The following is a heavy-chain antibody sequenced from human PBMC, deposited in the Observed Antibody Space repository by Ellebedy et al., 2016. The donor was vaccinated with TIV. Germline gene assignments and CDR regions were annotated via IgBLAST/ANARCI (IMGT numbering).Heavy chain of an antibody. J-gene: IGHJ5*01. CDR3: ARAPLDDADMITWFDS. CDR1: GGSISSYY. Sequence: SETLSLTCTVSGGSISSYYWSWIRQPPGKGLEWIGYIYYTGDTNYNPSLKSRITISLDTSKNQFSLQLSSVAAADTAVYYCARAPLDDADMITWFDSWGQGTLVTVSP. D-gene: IGHD3-16*01. V-gene: IGHV4-59*01. CDR2: IYYTGDT.